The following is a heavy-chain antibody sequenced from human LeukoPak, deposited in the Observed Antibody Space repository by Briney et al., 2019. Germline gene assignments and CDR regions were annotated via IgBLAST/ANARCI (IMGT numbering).Heavy chain of an antibody. Sequence: SETLSLTCAVYGGSFSGYYWSWIRQPPGKGLEWIGEINHSGSTYYNPSLKSRVTISVDTSKNQFSLKLSSVTAADTAVYYCARYPGGYSGYEPYFDYWGQGTLVTVSS. CDR1: GGSFSGYY. J-gene: IGHJ4*02. D-gene: IGHD5-12*01. CDR2: INHSGST. V-gene: IGHV4-34*09. CDR3: ARYPGGYSGYEPYFDY.